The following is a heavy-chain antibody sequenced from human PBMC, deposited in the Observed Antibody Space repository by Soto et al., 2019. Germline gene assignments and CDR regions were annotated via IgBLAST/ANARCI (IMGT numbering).Heavy chain of an antibody. CDR2: ISAYNGNT. D-gene: IGHD2-8*01. V-gene: IGHV1-18*01. CDR3: ARDRSMYYGMDV. Sequence: QVQLVQSGGEVKKPGASVKVSCKATGYTFTSFGISWVRQAPGQGLEWMGWISAYNGNTNYAQKLQGRVTMTTDTTTSTAYMELRSLTSDDTAVYYCARDRSMYYGMDVWGQGTTVTVSS. CDR1: GYTFTSFG. J-gene: IGHJ6*02.